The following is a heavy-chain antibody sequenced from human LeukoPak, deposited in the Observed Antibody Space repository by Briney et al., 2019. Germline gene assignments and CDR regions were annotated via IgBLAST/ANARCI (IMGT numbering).Heavy chain of an antibody. Sequence: QPGGSLRLSCAASGFTFSSYAMHWVRQAPGKGLEWVAVISYDGSNKYYADSVKGRFTISRDNSKNTLYLQMNSLRAEDTAVYYCARHNFRGVQYYSYMDVWGKGTTVTISS. D-gene: IGHD3-10*01. CDR3: ARHNFRGVQYYSYMDV. J-gene: IGHJ6*03. CDR1: GFTFSSYA. CDR2: ISYDGSNK. V-gene: IGHV3-30*04.